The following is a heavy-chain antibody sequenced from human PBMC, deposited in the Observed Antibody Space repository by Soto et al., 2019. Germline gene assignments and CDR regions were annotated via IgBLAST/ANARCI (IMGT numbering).Heavy chain of an antibody. CDR2: IKQDGSEK. V-gene: IGHV3-7*01. D-gene: IGHD3-3*01. CDR3: ATLLLTSFGVPYLDH. Sequence: RQAPGKGMEWVANIKQDGSEKYYVDSVKGRFTISRDNAKNSLYLQMTSLRAEDTSLYYCATLLLTSFGVPYLDHWRPGSLFTLSS. J-gene: IGHJ4*02.